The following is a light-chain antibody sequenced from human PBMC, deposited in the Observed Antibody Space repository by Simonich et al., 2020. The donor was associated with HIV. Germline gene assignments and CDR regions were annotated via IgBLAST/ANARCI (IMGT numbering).Light chain of an antibody. V-gene: IGLV3-1*01. J-gene: IGLJ1*01. CDR2: QDN. CDR3: QAWDSSLYV. CDR1: KLGDKF. Sequence: SYELTQPPSVSVSPGQTASIPCSGEKLGDKFACWYQQKPDQSPVLVIYQDNKRPSGIPERFSGSNSGNSDTLTISGTQAMDEADYYCQAWDSSLYVFGTGTKVTVL.